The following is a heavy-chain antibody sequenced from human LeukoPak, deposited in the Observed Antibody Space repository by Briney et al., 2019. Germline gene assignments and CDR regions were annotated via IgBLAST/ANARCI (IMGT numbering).Heavy chain of an antibody. D-gene: IGHD3-10*01. CDR3: ARDSRSGSSVALDY. Sequence: GGSLRLSCAASGFTFSSYSMNWVRQAPGKGLDWVSSITSSSSYIYYADSVKGRFTISRDNAKNSLYLQMNSLRAEDTAVYYCARDSRSGSSVALDYWGQGTLVTVSS. CDR2: ITSSSSYI. V-gene: IGHV3-21*01. CDR1: GFTFSSYS. J-gene: IGHJ4*02.